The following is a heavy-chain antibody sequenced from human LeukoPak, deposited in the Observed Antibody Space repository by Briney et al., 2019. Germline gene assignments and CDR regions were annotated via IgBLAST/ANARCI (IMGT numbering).Heavy chain of an antibody. Sequence: SETLSLTCTVSGGSISSYYWSWIRQPPGKGLEWIGYIYYSGSTNYNPSLKSRVTISVDTSKNQFSLKLSSVTAADTAVYYCARLPWPGYGFDYWGQGTLVTVSS. CDR2: IYYSGST. CDR3: ARLPWPGYGFDY. D-gene: IGHD6-13*01. CDR1: GGSISSYY. V-gene: IGHV4-59*12. J-gene: IGHJ4*02.